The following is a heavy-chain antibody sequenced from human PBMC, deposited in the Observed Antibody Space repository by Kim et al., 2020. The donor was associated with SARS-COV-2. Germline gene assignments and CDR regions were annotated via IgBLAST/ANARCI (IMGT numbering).Heavy chain of an antibody. J-gene: IGHJ5*02. CDR1: GYTFTSYG. CDR3: ARDDGGYINGGWFDP. V-gene: IGHV1-18*01. D-gene: IGHD6-25*01. Sequence: ASVKVSCKASGYTFTSYGISWVRQAPGQGLEWMGWISAYNGNTNYAQKLQGRVTMTTDTSTSTAYMELRSLRSDDTAVYYCARDDGGYINGGWFDPWGQGTLVTVSS. CDR2: ISAYNGNT.